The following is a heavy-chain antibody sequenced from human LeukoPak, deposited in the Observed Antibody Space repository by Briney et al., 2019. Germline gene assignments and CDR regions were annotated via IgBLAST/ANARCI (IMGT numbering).Heavy chain of an antibody. CDR3: AGLRPTNWFDP. CDR1: GFTFSSYW. CDR2: INSDGSST. J-gene: IGHJ5*02. D-gene: IGHD5-12*01. Sequence: GGSLRLSCAASGFTFSSYWMHWVRQAPGKGLVWVSRINSDGSSTSYADSVKGRFTISRDNAKNSLYLQMNSLRGEDTAVYYCAGLRPTNWFDPWGQGTLVTVSS. V-gene: IGHV3-74*01.